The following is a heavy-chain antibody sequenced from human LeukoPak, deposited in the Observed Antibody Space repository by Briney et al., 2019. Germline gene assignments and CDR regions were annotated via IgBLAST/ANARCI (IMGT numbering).Heavy chain of an antibody. D-gene: IGHD4-17*01. J-gene: IGHJ3*02. CDR1: GYTVGSIY. CDR2: IYSGGNT. V-gene: IGHV3-53*01. Sequence: GGSLRLSCAASGYTVGSIYMNWVRQAPGKGLEWVSVIYSGGNTYYADSVKGRFTISRDNSKNAVYLQMNSLRAEDTAVYYCAAYGQDAFDIWGQGTMVTVSS. CDR3: AAYGQDAFDI.